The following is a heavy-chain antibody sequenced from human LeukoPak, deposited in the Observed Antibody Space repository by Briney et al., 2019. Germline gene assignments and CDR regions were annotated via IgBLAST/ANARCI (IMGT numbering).Heavy chain of an antibody. Sequence: PGGSLRLSCVASGFTFSNYAVNWVRQAPGKGLEWVSAISGSGGSTYYADSVKGRFTISRDNSKNTLYLQMNSLRAEDTAVYYCARDEIQLWFPIRYWGQGTLVTVSS. CDR2: ISGSGGST. CDR1: GFTFSNYA. V-gene: IGHV3-23*01. CDR3: ARDEIQLWFPIRY. J-gene: IGHJ4*02. D-gene: IGHD5-18*01.